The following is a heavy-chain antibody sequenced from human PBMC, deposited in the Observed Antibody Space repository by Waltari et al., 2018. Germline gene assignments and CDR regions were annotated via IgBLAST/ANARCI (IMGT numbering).Heavy chain of an antibody. CDR2: INAGNGNT. CDR3: ARDPASSSWSWFDP. J-gene: IGHJ5*02. V-gene: IGHV1-3*01. Sequence: QVQLVQSGAEVKKPGASVKVSCKASGYTFTSYAMHWVRQAPGQRLEWMGWINAGNGNTKYSQKFQGRVTITRDTAASTAYMELSSLRSEDTAVYYCARDPASSSWSWFDPWGQGTLVTVSS. D-gene: IGHD6-13*01. CDR1: GYTFTSYA.